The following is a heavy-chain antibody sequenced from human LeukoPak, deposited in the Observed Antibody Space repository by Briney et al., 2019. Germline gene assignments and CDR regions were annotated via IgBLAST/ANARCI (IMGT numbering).Heavy chain of an antibody. CDR2: MNPNSGNT. CDR3: AKDLTSFTVTSDY. J-gene: IGHJ4*02. Sequence: ASVKVSCKASGYTFTSYDINWVRQATGQGLEWMGWMNPNSGNTGYAQKFQGRVTMTRNTSISTAYMELSSLRAEDTAVYYCAKDLTSFTVTSDYWGQGTLVTVSS. V-gene: IGHV1-8*01. CDR1: GYTFTSYD. D-gene: IGHD4-17*01.